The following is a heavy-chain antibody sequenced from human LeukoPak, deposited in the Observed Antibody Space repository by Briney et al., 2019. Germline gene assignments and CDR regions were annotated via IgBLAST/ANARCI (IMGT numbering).Heavy chain of an antibody. D-gene: IGHD5-24*01. CDR2: TKPDGSAE. CDR1: GFSFRNYW. V-gene: IGHV3-7*01. CDR3: ARDYKYAFDN. J-gene: IGHJ4*02. Sequence: PGGSLRLSCAASGFSFRNYWMGWVRQAPGKGLELVANTKPDGSAEYYADSVRGRFTISGDKAKNSLYLQVNSLRVEDTAAYYCARDYKYAFDNWGQGTLGTVSS.